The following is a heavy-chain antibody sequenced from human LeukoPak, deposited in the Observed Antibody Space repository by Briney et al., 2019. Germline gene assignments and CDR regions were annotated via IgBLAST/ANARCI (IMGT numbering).Heavy chain of an antibody. CDR1: GVTFSSYG. Sequence: GGPLRLSCAASGVTFSSYGRHWVRQAPGKGLEWVGNIWFDGSDKYYADSMKGPFTISRDNSKNTLYLQMNSLRTEDTALYYCAGDGAYGPGNANNRLEYWGQGTLVTVSS. CDR2: IWFDGSDK. D-gene: IGHD3-10*01. J-gene: IGHJ4*02. CDR3: AGDGAYGPGNANNRLEY. V-gene: IGHV3-33*01.